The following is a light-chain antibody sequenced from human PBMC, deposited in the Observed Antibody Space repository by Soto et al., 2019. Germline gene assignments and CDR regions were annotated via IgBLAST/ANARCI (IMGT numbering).Light chain of an antibody. J-gene: IGKJ5*01. V-gene: IGKV1D-13*01. CDR1: QDITSA. CDR3: QQFNNYPLT. Sequence: AIQLTQSPSSLSASVGDRVTITCRATQDITSALAWYQQKPGKTPELLIYDASTLQSGVPSKFSGSGSGTDFTLTISGLLPEGFVTYFCQQFNNYPLTFGQGTRLEMK. CDR2: DAS.